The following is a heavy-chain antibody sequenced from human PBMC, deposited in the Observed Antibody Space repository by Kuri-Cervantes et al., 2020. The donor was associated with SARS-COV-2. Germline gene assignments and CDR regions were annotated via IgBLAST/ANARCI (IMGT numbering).Heavy chain of an antibody. D-gene: IGHD3-3*01. CDR1: GFIFSKFG. CDR3: ARDLTGPSTYYDFWSGYTNYYYYYMDV. CDR2: MWYDGTNK. V-gene: IGHV3-33*01. J-gene: IGHJ6*03. Sequence: GESLKISCAASGFIFSKFGMHWVRQAPGKGLEWVAVMWYDGTNKNYADSVKGRFSISRDNSKDTLYLQMNSLRAEDTAVYYCARDLTGPSTYYDFWSGYTNYYYYYMDVWGKGTTVTVSS.